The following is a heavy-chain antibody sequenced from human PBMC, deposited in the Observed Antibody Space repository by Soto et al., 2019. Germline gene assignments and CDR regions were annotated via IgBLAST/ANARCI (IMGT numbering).Heavy chain of an antibody. V-gene: IGHV4-39*01. CDR2: IYSTGNT. CDR1: GDSLRSSSY. D-gene: IGHD6-13*01. J-gene: IGHJ6*02. CDR3: RRSSRYSTDV. Sequence: PSDTLSLTCTVSGDSLRSSSYWRWIRQPPGKGLEWIGSIYSTGNTYYNPSLNSQVTISVDTSKNQFSLNVISVTAADTAVYYCRRSSRYSTDVWGQGTTDTVSS.